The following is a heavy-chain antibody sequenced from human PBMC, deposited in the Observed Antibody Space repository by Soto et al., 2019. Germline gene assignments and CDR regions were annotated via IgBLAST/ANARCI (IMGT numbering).Heavy chain of an antibody. Sequence: QVQLQESGPGLVKPSQTLSLTCTVSGGSISSGGYYWSWIRQHPGKGLDWIGYIYYSGSTYYNPYIKSRVTISVATSKNPFSLKLSSVTAADTAVYYCARAPPGPGFDYWGQGTLVTVSS. CDR1: GGSISSGGYY. CDR2: IYYSGST. J-gene: IGHJ4*02. CDR3: ARAPPGPGFDY. V-gene: IGHV4-31*03.